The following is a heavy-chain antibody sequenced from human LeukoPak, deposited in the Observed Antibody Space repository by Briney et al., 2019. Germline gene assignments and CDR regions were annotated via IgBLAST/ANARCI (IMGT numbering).Heavy chain of an antibody. D-gene: IGHD5-18*01. CDR3: AGGGPQYSYGLDY. V-gene: IGHV4-39*07. CDR1: GGSISSSSYY. J-gene: IGHJ4*02. Sequence: SETLSLTCTVSGGSISSSSYYWGWIRQPPGKGLEWIGEINHSGSTNYNPSLKSRVTISVDTSKNQFSLKLSSVTAADTAVYYCAGGGPQYSYGLDYWGQGTLVTVSS. CDR2: INHSGST.